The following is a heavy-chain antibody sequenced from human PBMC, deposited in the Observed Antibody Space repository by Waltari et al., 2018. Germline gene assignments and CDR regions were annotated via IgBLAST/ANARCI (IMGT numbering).Heavy chain of an antibody. V-gene: IGHV2-5*01. D-gene: IGHD2-15*01. CDR2: IYWNDDK. J-gene: IGHJ4*02. CDR1: GFSLSTSGVG. Sequence: QITLKESGPTLVKPTQTLTLTCTFSGFSLSTSGVGVGWIRQPPGKALEWLALIYWNDDKRSSPSLKSRLTITKDTSKNQLVLTMTNMDPVDTATYYCALLPQLDCSGGSCSAAYYFDYWGQGTLVTVSS. CDR3: ALLPQLDCSGGSCSAAYYFDY.